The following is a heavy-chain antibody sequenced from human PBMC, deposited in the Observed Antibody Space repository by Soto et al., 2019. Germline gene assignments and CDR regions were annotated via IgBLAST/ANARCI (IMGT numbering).Heavy chain of an antibody. Sequence: GGSLRLSCAASGFTFSSYAMHWVRQAPGKGLEWVAVISYDGSNKYYADSVKGRFTISRDNSKNTLYLQMNSLRAEDTAVYYCARIAAGDLYSNYDFDYWGQGTLVTVSS. CDR2: ISYDGSNK. J-gene: IGHJ4*02. D-gene: IGHD4-4*01. CDR1: GFTFSSYA. CDR3: ARIAAGDLYSNYDFDY. V-gene: IGHV3-30-3*01.